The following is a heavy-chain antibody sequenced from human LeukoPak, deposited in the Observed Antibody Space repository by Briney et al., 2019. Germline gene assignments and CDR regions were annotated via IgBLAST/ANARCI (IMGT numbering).Heavy chain of an antibody. CDR1: GFTFSTYA. CDR3: AKDRTYYYGSSGYFTC. Sequence: TGGSLRLSCGASGFTFSTYAMTWVRQAPGKGLEWVSAITGGGDSTYYADSVKGRFTISRDNSKSTLYLQMNSLRAEDTAVYFCAKDRTYYYGSSGYFTCWGQGTLVTVSS. V-gene: IGHV3-23*01. D-gene: IGHD3-22*01. CDR2: ITGGGDST. J-gene: IGHJ4*02.